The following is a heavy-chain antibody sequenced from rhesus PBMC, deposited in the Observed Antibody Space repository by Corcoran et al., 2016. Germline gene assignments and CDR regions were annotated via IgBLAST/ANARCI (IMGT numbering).Heavy chain of an antibody. Sequence: EVQLVESGGGLVQPGGSLRLSCAASGFTFSSYGRSWVRQAPGKGLEWVSYLSNGGGSTSYADSLKGRFTISSDNSKNTLSLQMNSLRAEDTSVYYCARHRRYYGLDSWGQGVVVTVSS. CDR1: GFTFSSYG. CDR2: LSNGGGST. V-gene: IGHV3S5*01. CDR3: ARHRRYYGLDS. J-gene: IGHJ6*01.